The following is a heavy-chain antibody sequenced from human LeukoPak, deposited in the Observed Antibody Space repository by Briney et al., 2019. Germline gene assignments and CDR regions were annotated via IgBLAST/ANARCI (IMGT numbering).Heavy chain of an antibody. V-gene: IGHV4-59*01. D-gene: IGHD3-10*01. J-gene: IGHJ4*02. Sequence: MTSETLSLTCTVSGGSISSYYWSWIRQPPGKGLEWIGYIYYSGSTNYNPSLKSRVTISVDTSKNQFSLKLSSVTAADTAVYYCARETPYGSGSYPFDYWGQGILVTVSS. CDR1: GGSISSYY. CDR3: ARETPYGSGSYPFDY. CDR2: IYYSGST.